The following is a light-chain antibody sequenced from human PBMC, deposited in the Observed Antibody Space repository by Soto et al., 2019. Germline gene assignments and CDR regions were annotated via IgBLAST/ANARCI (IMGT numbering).Light chain of an antibody. V-gene: IGLV1-44*01. J-gene: IGLJ1*01. Sequence: QSVLTQPPSASGTPGQRVSISCSGSSSNIGSNAVSWYQHFPGTAPKVLIYSDDQRPSGVPDRFSGSKSGTSASLAISGLRAEDEADYFCAAWDASLSACVFGNGTKLTVL. CDR3: AAWDASLSACV. CDR2: SDD. CDR1: SSNIGSNA.